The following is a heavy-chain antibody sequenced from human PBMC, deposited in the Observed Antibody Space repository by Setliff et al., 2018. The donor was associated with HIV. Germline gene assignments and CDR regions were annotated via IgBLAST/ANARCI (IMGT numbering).Heavy chain of an antibody. V-gene: IGHV3-74*01. Sequence: GSLRLSCAASGFTLSGYWLSWVRQVPGQGLVWVSRINVDGSSISYADPVKGRFTISRDNAKNTLFLQMNSLIAEDTAVYYCARDFRDYVGKFDYWGQGTLVTVSS. CDR1: GFTLSGYW. CDR2: INVDGSSI. D-gene: IGHD1-26*01. J-gene: IGHJ4*02. CDR3: ARDFRDYVGKFDY.